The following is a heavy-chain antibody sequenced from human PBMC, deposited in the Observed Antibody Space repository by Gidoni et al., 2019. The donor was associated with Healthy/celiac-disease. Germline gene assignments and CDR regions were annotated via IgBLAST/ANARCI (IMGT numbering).Heavy chain of an antibody. CDR2: TNAGNGNT. CDR3: ARDLSSLWFGELLRKGRDY. Sequence: QVQLVQSGAEVKKPGASVKVSCKASGYTFTSYAMHWVRQAPGQRLQWMGWTNAGNGNTKYSQKFQGRVTITRDTSASTAYMELSSLRSEDTAVYYCARDLSSLWFGELLRKGRDYWGQGTLVTVSS. V-gene: IGHV1-3*01. CDR1: GYTFTSYA. D-gene: IGHD3-10*01. J-gene: IGHJ4*02.